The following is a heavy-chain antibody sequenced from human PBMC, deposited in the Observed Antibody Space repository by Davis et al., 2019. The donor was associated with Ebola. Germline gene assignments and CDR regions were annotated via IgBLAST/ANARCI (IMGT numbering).Heavy chain of an antibody. CDR3: ARLVAAEINCFDP. Sequence: SGPTLVKPTQTLTLTCTFSGFSLSTSGMCVSWIRQPPGKGLEWIGYIYYSGSTNYNPSLKSRVTISVDTSKNQFSLKLSSVTAADTAVYYCARLVAAEINCFDPWGQGTLVTVSS. CDR2: IYYSGST. CDR1: GFSLSTSGMC. D-gene: IGHD5-12*01. V-gene: IGHV4-61*08. J-gene: IGHJ5*02.